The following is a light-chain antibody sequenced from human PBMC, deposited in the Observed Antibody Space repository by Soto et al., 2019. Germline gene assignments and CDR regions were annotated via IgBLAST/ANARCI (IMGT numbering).Light chain of an antibody. Sequence: EIVMTQTPLSLSVTPVQPASISCKSSLSLVYSDGETYVYWYVQKAGQPPQLLIYAVSKRFSGVPDRFSGSGSGTDFTLKISRVEAEDAGVYYCMQTVKFPWTFGQGTKVDIK. CDR3: MQTVKFPWT. CDR2: AVS. CDR1: LSLVYSDGETY. J-gene: IGKJ1*01. V-gene: IGKV2D-29*01.